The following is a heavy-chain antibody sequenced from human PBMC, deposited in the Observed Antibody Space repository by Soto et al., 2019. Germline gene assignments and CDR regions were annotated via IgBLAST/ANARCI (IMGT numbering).Heavy chain of an antibody. V-gene: IGHV1-24*01. J-gene: IGHJ4*02. CDR2: FDPEDGET. CDR1: GYTLTELS. D-gene: IGHD4-4*01. CDR3: ATSTRATDGNSFDY. Sequence: ASVKVSCKASGYTLTELSMHWVRQAPGKGLEWMGGFDPEDGETIYAQKFQGRVTMTEDTSTDTAYMELSSLRSEDTAVYYCATSTRATDGNSFDYWGQGTLVTVSS.